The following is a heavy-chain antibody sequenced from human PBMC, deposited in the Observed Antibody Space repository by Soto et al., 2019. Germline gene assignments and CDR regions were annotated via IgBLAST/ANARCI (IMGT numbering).Heavy chain of an antibody. V-gene: IGHV3-23*01. CDR1: GFTFSNYA. Sequence: PGGSLRLSCAASGFTFSNYAMSWVRQAPGRGLEWVSAISESGGRTYNADSVKGRFTISRDNSKNTLYLLMNSLRAEDTALYYCTLGGYSGDDFDYFDYWGQGTPVTVSS. CDR2: ISESGGRT. CDR3: TLGGYSGDDFDYFDY. J-gene: IGHJ4*02. D-gene: IGHD5-12*01.